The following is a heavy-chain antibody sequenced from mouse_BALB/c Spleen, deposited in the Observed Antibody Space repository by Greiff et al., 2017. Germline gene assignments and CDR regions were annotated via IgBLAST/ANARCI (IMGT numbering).Heavy chain of an antibody. D-gene: IGHD2-10*02. Sequence: EVQRVESGAELVKPGASVKLSCTASGFNIKDTYMHWVKQRPEQGLEWIGRIDPANGNTKYDPKFQGKATITADTSSNTAYLQLSSLTSEDTAVYYCARNGYAPFAYWGQGTLVTVSA. J-gene: IGHJ3*01. V-gene: IGHV14-3*02. CDR1: GFNIKDTY. CDR3: ARNGYAPFAY. CDR2: IDPANGNT.